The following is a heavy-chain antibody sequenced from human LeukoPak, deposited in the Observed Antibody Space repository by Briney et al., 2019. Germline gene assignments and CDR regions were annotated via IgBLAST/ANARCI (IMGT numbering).Heavy chain of an antibody. D-gene: IGHD4-11*01. CDR1: GGSISSYY. J-gene: IGHJ6*03. CDR2: IDHTGTT. CDR3: ARGRVSSSTWHSTYYYYFYMDV. Sequence: SETLSLTCTVSGGSISSYYWSWIRQPPGKGLEWIGYIDHTGTTNYNPSLNSRVTTSRDTSKNHFSLQLSSVTAADTAVYFCARGRVSSSTWHSTYYYYFYMDVWGKGTTVTVSS. V-gene: IGHV4-59*01.